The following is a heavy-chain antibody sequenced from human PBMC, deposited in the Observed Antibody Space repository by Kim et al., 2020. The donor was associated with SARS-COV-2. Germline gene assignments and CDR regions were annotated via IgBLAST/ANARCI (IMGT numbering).Heavy chain of an antibody. J-gene: IGHJ4*02. CDR3: ARMYYYDSSGPFTRWYYFDY. Sequence: RITISRDNSKTTLYLQMNSLRAEDTAVYYCARMYYYDSSGPFTRWYYFDYWGQGTLVTVSS. V-gene: IGHV3-53*01. D-gene: IGHD3-22*01.